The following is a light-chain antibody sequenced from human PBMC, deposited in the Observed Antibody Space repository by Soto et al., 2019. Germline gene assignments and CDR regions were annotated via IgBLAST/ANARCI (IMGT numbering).Light chain of an antibody. CDR1: SSNIGSNY. V-gene: IGLV1-47*01. Sequence: QSVLTQPPSASGTPGQRVTISCSGSSSNIGSNYVYWYQQLPGTAPKLLIYRNNQRPSGVPGRFSGSKSGTSASLAISGLRSEDEGDYYCAAWDDSLSGPVFGGGTKLTVL. CDR3: AAWDDSLSGPV. J-gene: IGLJ2*01. CDR2: RNN.